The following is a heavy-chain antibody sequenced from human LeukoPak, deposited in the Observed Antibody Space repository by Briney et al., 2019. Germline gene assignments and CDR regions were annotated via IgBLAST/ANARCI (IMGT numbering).Heavy chain of an antibody. D-gene: IGHD3-22*01. Sequence: SETLSLTCTVSGGSISSYYWSWLRQPAGKGLEWIGRIYTSGSTNYNPSLKSRVTMSVDTSKNQFSLKLNSVTAADTAVYYCARARDSRKFQFKGFDSWGHGTLVTVSS. V-gene: IGHV4-4*07. J-gene: IGHJ4*01. CDR1: GGSISSYY. CDR2: IYTSGST. CDR3: ARARDSRKFQFKGFDS.